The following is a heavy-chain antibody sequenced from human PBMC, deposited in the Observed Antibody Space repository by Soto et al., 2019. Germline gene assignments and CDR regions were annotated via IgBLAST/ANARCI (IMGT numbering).Heavy chain of an antibody. D-gene: IGHD2-8*02. J-gene: IGHJ3*01. CDR2: ISDGGTTI. CDR1: GFIFSDYE. CDR3: VKEYCTGGTCFDAFDL. Sequence: EAELVESGGGLVQPGGSLTLSCAASGFIFSDYEVDWVRQAPGRGPEWISYISDGGTTIYYAASVKGRFTISRDDAKKSLSLHLNNLRVDDTAISFCVKEYCTGGTCFDAFDLWGQGTVVTVSS. V-gene: IGHV3-48*03.